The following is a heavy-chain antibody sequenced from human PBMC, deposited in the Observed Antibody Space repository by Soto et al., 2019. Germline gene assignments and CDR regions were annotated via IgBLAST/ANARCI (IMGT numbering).Heavy chain of an antibody. CDR1: GGSFSDNY. CDR3: ATSLWFGTQPEI. CDR2: ISPSGTT. J-gene: IGHJ4*02. Sequence: SETLSLTCAVSGGSFSDNYWTWFRQPPNKGLEWIGEISPSGTTKYIPSLWSRATISVDTSKNQFSLKVTSVTAADTAVYYCATSLWFGTQPEIWGRGTLVAVSS. V-gene: IGHV4-34*01. D-gene: IGHD3-10*01.